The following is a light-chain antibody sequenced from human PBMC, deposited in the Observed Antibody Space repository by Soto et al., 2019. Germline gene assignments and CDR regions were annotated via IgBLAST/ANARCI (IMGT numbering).Light chain of an antibody. CDR3: QPYGRSPT. Sequence: EIVLTQSPGTLSLSPGERATLSCRASQSVTSSYLAWYQQKPGQAPMLLIYGASSRATDIPDRFSGSGSGTDFTLTIIILEPEDVAVYYCQPYGRSPTFGQGTQLEIK. J-gene: IGKJ2*01. CDR1: QSVTSSY. CDR2: GAS. V-gene: IGKV3-20*01.